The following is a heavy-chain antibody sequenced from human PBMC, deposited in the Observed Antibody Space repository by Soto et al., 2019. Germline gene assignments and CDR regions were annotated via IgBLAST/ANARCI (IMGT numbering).Heavy chain of an antibody. J-gene: IGHJ4*02. V-gene: IGHV1-2*04. D-gene: IGHD4-17*01. CDR1: GYTFTGYY. CDR2: INPNSGGT. Sequence: ASVKVSCKASGYTFTGYYMHWVRQAPGQGLEWMGWINPNSGGTNYAQKFQGWVTMTRDTSISTAYMELRSLRSDDTAVYYCARDSGDYGGDYWGQGTLVTVSS. CDR3: ARDSGDYGGDY.